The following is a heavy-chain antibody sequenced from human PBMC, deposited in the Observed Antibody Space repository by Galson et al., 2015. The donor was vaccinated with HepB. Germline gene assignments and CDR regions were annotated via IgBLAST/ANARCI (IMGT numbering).Heavy chain of an antibody. CDR2: FDPEDGET. CDR1: GYALTELS. D-gene: IGHD6-6*01. CDR3: ATWGYSSSSDLYYFDY. J-gene: IGHJ4*02. V-gene: IGHV1-24*01. Sequence: SVKVSCKVSGYALTELSMHWVRQAPGKGLEWMGGFDPEDGETIYAQKFQGRVTMTVDTSTDTAYMELSSLRSEDTAVYYCATWGYSSSSDLYYFDYWGQGTLVTVSS.